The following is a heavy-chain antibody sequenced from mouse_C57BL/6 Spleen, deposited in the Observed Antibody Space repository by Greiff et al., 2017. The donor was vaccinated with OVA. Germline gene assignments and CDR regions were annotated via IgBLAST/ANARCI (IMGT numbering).Heavy chain of an antibody. D-gene: IGHD2-4*01. V-gene: IGHV1-15*01. CDR2: IDPETGGT. Sequence: QVQLQQSGAELVRPGASVTLSCKASGYTFTDYEMHWVKQTPVHGLEWIGAIDPETGGTAYNQKFKGKVILTADKSSSTAYMEIRSLTSKDSAVYYCTRRRDDYDGSPYWYFDDWGKGTTVTVSS. CDR3: TRRRDDYDGSPYWYFDD. CDR1: GYTFTDYE. J-gene: IGHJ1*03.